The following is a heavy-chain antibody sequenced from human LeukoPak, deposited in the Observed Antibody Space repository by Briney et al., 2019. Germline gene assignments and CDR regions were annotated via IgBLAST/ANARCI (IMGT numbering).Heavy chain of an antibody. V-gene: IGHV1-69*13. J-gene: IGHJ6*02. Sequence: GASVKVSCKASGGTFSSYAISWVRQAPGQGLEWMGGIIPIFGTANYAQKFQGRVTITADESTSTAYMELSSLRSEDTAVYYCAKDLPRYCSSTSCPTGGMDVWGQGTTVTVSS. CDR2: IIPIFGTA. D-gene: IGHD2-2*01. CDR1: GGTFSSYA. CDR3: AKDLPRYCSSTSCPTGGMDV.